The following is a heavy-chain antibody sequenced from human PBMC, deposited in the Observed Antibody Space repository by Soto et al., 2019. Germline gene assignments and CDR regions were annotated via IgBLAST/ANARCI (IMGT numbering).Heavy chain of an antibody. CDR1: RFPFINYA. CDR2: IGGSGVTT. Sequence: GSLRLSCAASRFPFINYAMSWVRQAPGKGLEWVSGIGGSGVTTYYVDSVKGRFTISRDNSKSMLYLQMNSLRAEDTAVYYCAKGIGSGWYGFDSWGQGTPVTVSS. D-gene: IGHD6-13*01. J-gene: IGHJ4*02. V-gene: IGHV3-23*01. CDR3: AKGIGSGWYGFDS.